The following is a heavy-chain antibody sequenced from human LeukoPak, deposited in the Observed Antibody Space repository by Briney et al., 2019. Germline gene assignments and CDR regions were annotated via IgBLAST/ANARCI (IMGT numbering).Heavy chain of an antibody. J-gene: IGHJ6*02. V-gene: IGHV4-4*07. CDR1: GGSISSYY. CDR2: IYTSGST. CDR3: ARDRGEYCSSTSCYKDYYGMDV. Sequence: SETLSLTCTVSGGSISSYYWSWIRQPAGKGLEWIGRIYTSGSTNYNPSLKSRVTMSVDTSKNQFSLKLSSVTAADTAVYYCARDRGEYCSSTSCYKDYYGMDVWGQGTTVTVSS. D-gene: IGHD2-2*02.